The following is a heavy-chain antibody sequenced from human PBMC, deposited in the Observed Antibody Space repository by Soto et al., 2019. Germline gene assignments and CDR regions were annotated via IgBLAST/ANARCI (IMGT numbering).Heavy chain of an antibody. D-gene: IGHD4-17*01. CDR2: ISSSSSYI. V-gene: IGHV3-21*01. CDR3: ASFKSGVTTGYYGMDV. Sequence: PGGSLRLSCAASGFTFSSYSMNWVRQAPRKGLEWVSSISSSSSYIYYADSVKGRFTISRDNAKNSLYLQMNSLRAEDTAVYYCASFKSGVTTGYYGMDVWGQGTTVTVSS. CDR1: GFTFSSYS. J-gene: IGHJ6*02.